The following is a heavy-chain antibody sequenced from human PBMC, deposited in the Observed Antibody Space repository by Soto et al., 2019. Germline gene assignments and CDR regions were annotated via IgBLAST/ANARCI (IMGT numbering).Heavy chain of an antibody. Sequence: ASVKVSCKASGYTFTGYYMHWVRQAPGQGLEWMGWISAYNGNTNYAQKLQGRVTMTTDTSTSTAYMELRSLRSEDTAVYYCATDLNGGYYDSSGYPDNFDYWGQGTLVTVSS. V-gene: IGHV1-18*04. CDR2: ISAYNGNT. J-gene: IGHJ4*02. CDR1: GYTFTGYY. CDR3: ATDLNGGYYDSSGYPDNFDY. D-gene: IGHD3-22*01.